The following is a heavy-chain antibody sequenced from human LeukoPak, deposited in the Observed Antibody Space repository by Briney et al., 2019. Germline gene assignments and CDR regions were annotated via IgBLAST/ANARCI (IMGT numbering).Heavy chain of an antibody. Sequence: KVSCKASGGTFSSYAISWVRQAPGQGLEWMGIIYPGDSDTRYSPSFQGQVTISADKSISTAYLQWSSLKASDTAIYYCAKTAGVYYYYMDVWGKGTTVTVSS. D-gene: IGHD3-10*01. V-gene: IGHV5-51*01. CDR1: GGTFSSYA. CDR2: IYPGDSDT. J-gene: IGHJ6*03. CDR3: AKTAGVYYYYMDV.